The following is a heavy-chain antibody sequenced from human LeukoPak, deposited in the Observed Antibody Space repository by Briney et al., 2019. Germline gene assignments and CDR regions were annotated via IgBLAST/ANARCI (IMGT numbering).Heavy chain of an antibody. CDR3: AKPLYGSGSHRDYFDY. J-gene: IGHJ4*02. CDR1: GFTLRSYT. Sequence: PGGSLRLSCAASGFTLRSYTMNWVRQAPGKGLERVSGISGSGGSAYYADSVKGRFTISRDNSKNTLYVQMNSLRAEDTAVYYCAKPLYGSGSHRDYFDYWGQGTLVTVSS. D-gene: IGHD3-10*01. V-gene: IGHV3-23*01. CDR2: ISGSGGSA.